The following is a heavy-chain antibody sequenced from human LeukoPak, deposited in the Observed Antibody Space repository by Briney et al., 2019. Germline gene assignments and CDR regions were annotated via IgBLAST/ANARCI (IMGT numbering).Heavy chain of an antibody. CDR2: GDYSGGT. V-gene: IGHV4-39*07. J-gene: IGHJ4*02. Sequence: SETLFLTCTVSGDSFSSVTDYWAWIRQPPGKGLEWIASGDYSGGTYYNPSLESRVTISADMSKDQFSLKLTSVTGADTAVYYCAGERGEEYSSGWYKRNYFDNWGQGIRVTVSS. CDR3: AGERGEEYSSGWYKRNYFDN. CDR1: GDSFSSVTDY. D-gene: IGHD6-19*01.